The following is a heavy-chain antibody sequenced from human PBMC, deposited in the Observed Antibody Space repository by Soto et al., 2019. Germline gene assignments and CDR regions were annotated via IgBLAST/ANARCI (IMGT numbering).Heavy chain of an antibody. Sequence: GGSLRLSCAASGFTFSSYSMNWVRQAPGKGLEWVSSISSSSSYIYYADSVKGRFTISRDNAKNSLYLQMNSLRAEDTAVYYCARDRGSSWYYYYGMDVWGQGTTVTVSS. CDR1: GFTFSSYS. CDR3: ARDRGSSWYYYYGMDV. J-gene: IGHJ6*02. D-gene: IGHD6-13*01. V-gene: IGHV3-21*01. CDR2: ISSSSSYI.